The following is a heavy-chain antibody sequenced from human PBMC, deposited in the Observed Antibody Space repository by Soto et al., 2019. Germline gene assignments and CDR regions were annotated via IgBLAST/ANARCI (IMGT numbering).Heavy chain of an antibody. Sequence: QVQLQESGPGLVKPSQTLSLTCTVSGGSISSGAYYWSWIRQHPAKGLEWIGYISYSGSTYYNPSLKGRVTISVDTSKNQFALKLSSVTAADTAVYYCARAVDTYLMWGQGTLVTVSS. CDR3: ARAVDTYLM. V-gene: IGHV4-31*03. CDR2: ISYSGST. J-gene: IGHJ4*02. CDR1: GGSISSGAYY. D-gene: IGHD3-9*01.